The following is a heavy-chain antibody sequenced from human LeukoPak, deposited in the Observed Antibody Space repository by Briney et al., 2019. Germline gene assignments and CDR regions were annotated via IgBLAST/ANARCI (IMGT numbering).Heavy chain of an antibody. J-gene: IGHJ5*02. Sequence: PGRSLRLYCAASGFKFNVFAMSWVRQGPGTVVPRASDFSGYGDTTYYADSVKGRFTLSRDNAKGTLDLQMSSLRAEDTAVYYCAKDRGPFVAIDNNWFDPWGQGTLVTVSS. CDR2: FSGYGDTT. D-gene: IGHD3-3*02. CDR1: GFKFNVFA. CDR3: AKDRGPFVAIDNNWFDP. V-gene: IGHV3-23*01.